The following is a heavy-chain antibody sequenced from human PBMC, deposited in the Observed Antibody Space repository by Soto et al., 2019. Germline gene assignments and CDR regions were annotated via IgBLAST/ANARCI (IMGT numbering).Heavy chain of an antibody. Sequence: QLQLQESGPGLVKPSETLSLTCTVFGGSISSSSYYWGWIRQPPVKGLEWIGSIYYSGSTYFKPSLKSPVPISVDTSKTQFPLNLSSVTAADTTVYYCARRDSNYPPIHYWGQGTLVTVSS. CDR2: IYYSGST. CDR3: ARRDSNYPPIHY. D-gene: IGHD4-4*01. J-gene: IGHJ4*02. V-gene: IGHV4-39*01. CDR1: GGSISSSSYY.